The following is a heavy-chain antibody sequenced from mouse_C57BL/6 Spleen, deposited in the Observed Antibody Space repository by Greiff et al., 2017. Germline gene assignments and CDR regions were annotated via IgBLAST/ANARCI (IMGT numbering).Heavy chain of an antibody. D-gene: IGHD3-2*02. V-gene: IGHV1-80*01. Sequence: QVQLQQSGAELVKPGASVKISCKASGYAFSSYCMNWVKQSPGKSLEWIGQIYPGDGATNYNGQFKGKATLTADNSSSTAYMQLSSLTSEDSAVDFCASGTAQAPYARDYWGQGTSVTVSS. CDR1: GYAFSSYC. CDR3: ASGTAQAPYARDY. J-gene: IGHJ4*01. CDR2: IYPGDGAT.